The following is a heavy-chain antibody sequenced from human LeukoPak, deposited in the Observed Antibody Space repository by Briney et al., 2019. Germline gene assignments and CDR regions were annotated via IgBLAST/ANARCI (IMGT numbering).Heavy chain of an antibody. Sequence: GGSLRVSCAASGFTFSDYYMSWIRQAPGKGLEWLSYMSSSGSIIWYADSVKARFTISRDNAKNSLYLQMNSLRAEDTAVYYCANGYSYVRTYWGQGTLVTVSS. CDR3: ANGYSYVRTY. V-gene: IGHV3-11*01. CDR1: GFTFSDYY. D-gene: IGHD5-18*01. J-gene: IGHJ4*02. CDR2: MSSSGSII.